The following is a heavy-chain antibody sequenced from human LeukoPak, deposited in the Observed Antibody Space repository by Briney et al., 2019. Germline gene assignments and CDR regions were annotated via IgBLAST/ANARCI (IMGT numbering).Heavy chain of an antibody. D-gene: IGHD3-10*01. V-gene: IGHV3-23*01. Sequence: GGSLRLSCAASGFSFSVFWMHWVRQAPGKGLEWVSAISGSGGSTYYADSVKGRFTISRDNSKNTLYLQMNSLRAEDTAVYYCAKDERLLWFGELSPFDYWGQGTLVTVSS. J-gene: IGHJ4*02. CDR3: AKDERLLWFGELSPFDY. CDR1: GFSFSVFW. CDR2: ISGSGGST.